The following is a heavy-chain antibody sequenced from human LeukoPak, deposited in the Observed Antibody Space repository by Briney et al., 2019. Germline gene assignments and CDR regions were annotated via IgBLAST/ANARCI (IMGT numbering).Heavy chain of an antibody. V-gene: IGHV1-2*04. D-gene: IGHD6-19*01. Sequence: ASVKISCKASGYTFTGYYMHWVRQAPGRGLEWMGGINPNSGGTNYAQKFQGWVTMTRDTSISTAYMELSRLRSDDTAVYYCAREDWAVAGVFDYWGQGTLVTVSS. CDR3: AREDWAVAGVFDY. CDR2: INPNSGGT. CDR1: GYTFTGYY. J-gene: IGHJ4*02.